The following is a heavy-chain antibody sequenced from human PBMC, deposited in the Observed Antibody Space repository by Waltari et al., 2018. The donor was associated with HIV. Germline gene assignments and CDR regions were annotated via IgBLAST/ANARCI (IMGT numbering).Heavy chain of an antibody. J-gene: IGHJ4*02. CDR2: ISYAGSNK. CDR3: AKGGSYDDFTYLDY. Sequence: QVQLVESGGGVVQPGRSLRLSCAVSGFSFSSYGMHWVRQAPGKGLEWVALISYAGSNKYYADSVKGRFTISRDNSKNNLYLQMNSLRAEDTAVYFCAKGGSYDDFTYLDYWGQGTLVTVSS. CDR1: GFSFSSYG. V-gene: IGHV3-30*18. D-gene: IGHD4-17*01.